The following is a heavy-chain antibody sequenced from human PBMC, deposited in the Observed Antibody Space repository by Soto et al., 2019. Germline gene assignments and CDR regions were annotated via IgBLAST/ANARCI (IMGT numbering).Heavy chain of an antibody. D-gene: IGHD1-1*01. J-gene: IGHJ4*02. V-gene: IGHV4-31*03. CDR3: ARGITMNYFDY. Sequence: PSETLSLTCTVSGGSISSGGYYWSWIRQHPGKGLEWIGYIYYSGSTYYNPSLKSRVTISVDTSKNQFSLKLSSVTAADTAVYYCARGITMNYFDYWGQGTLVTVSP. CDR1: GGSISSGGYY. CDR2: IYYSGST.